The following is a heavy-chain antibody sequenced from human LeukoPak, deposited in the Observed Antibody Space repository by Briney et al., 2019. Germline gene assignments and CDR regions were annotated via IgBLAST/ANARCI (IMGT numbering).Heavy chain of an antibody. CDR2: IRYDGSNK. Sequence: PGGSLRLSCAASGFTFSSYGMHWVRQAPGKGLEWVAFIRYDGSNKYYADSVKGRFTISRDNSKNTLYLQMNSLRAEDTAVYYCASHGLGSYDAGAFFDHWGQGTLVTVSS. D-gene: IGHD3-10*01. CDR1: GFTFSSYG. CDR3: ASHGLGSYDAGAFFDH. V-gene: IGHV3-30*02. J-gene: IGHJ4*02.